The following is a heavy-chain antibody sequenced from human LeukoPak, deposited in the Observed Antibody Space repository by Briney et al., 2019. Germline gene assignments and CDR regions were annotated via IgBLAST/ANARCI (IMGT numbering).Heavy chain of an antibody. CDR1: GYTFTGYY. J-gene: IGHJ4*02. CDR2: INPNSGGT. V-gene: IGHV1-2*02. CDR3: ARGVVVVPAALDY. D-gene: IGHD2-2*01. Sequence: ASVKVSCKASGYTFTGYYMHWVRQAPGQGREWMGWINPNSGGTNYAQKFQGRVTMTRDTSISTAYMELSRLRSDDTAVYYCARGVVVVPAALDYWGQGTLVTVSS.